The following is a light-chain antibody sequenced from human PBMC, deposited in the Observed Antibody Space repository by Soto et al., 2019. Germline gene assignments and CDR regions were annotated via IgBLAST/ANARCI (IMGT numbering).Light chain of an antibody. Sequence: QSALTQPASVSGSPGQSITISCTGASSDVGGYNYVSWYQQHPGKAPKLIIYDVSNRPSGVSDRFSGSKSGNTASLTISGVQTEDEADYFCSSCTTSSTLHVFGTGTKLTVL. CDR2: DVS. CDR1: SSDVGGYNY. J-gene: IGLJ1*01. CDR3: SSCTTSSTLHV. V-gene: IGLV2-14*03.